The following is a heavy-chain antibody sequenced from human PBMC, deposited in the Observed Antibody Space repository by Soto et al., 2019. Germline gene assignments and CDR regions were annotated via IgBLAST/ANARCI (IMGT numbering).Heavy chain of an antibody. CDR1: GFAFSTYG. CDR2: IWYDGNNQ. J-gene: IGHJ6*02. V-gene: IGHV3-33*01. CDR3: ARDDIPGIAVATYGMDV. Sequence: PGGSLRLSCAASGFAFSTYGMHWVRQAPGKGLEWVAVIWYDGNNQYYTDSVEGRFTISRDNSHNTLYLQMNSLRAEDTAVYYCARDDIPGIAVATYGMDVWGQGTTVTV. D-gene: IGHD6-19*01.